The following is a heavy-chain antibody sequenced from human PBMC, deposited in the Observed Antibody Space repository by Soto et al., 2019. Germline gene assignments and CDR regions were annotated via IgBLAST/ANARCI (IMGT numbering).Heavy chain of an antibody. CDR3: AGDVTVNYYDSTYYYFAFDA. J-gene: IGHJ6*02. Sequence: SVKVSCKASGGTFTSHAIGWVRRAGGQGLEWMGVMIALFKGTYYAQTFHARATMTPDASTTTVYMDLYDLSSDDMAVYYSAGDVTVNYYDSTYYYFAFDAWGQGTTVTVSS. CDR2: MIALFKGT. V-gene: IGHV1-69*13. D-gene: IGHD3-16*01. CDR1: GGTFTSHA.